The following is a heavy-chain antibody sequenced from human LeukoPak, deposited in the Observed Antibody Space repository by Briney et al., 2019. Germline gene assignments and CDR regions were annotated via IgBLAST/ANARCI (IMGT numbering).Heavy chain of an antibody. J-gene: IGHJ4*02. Sequence: GGSLRLSCAASGFTFSNYAMSWVRQAPGKGLEWVSAISGSSGSTYYADALKGRFTISRDNSKNTLYLQMNSLRAEDTAVYYCARDSDPRTYYDFWSGYHTCTPDHWGQGTLVTVSS. CDR3: ARDSDPRTYYDFWSGYHTCTPDH. V-gene: IGHV3-23*01. CDR2: ISGSSGST. CDR1: GFTFSNYA. D-gene: IGHD3-3*01.